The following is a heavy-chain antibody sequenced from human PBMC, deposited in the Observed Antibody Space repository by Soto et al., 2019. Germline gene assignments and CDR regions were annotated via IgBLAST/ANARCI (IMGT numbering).Heavy chain of an antibody. CDR1: GGSISSGGYY. Sequence: SETLSLTCTVSGGSISSGGYYWSWIRQHPGKGLEWIGYIYYSGSTYYNPSLKSRVTISVDTSKNQFSLKLSSVTAADTAVYYCARSGVFIAARPKVWFDPWGQGTLVTVSS. CDR2: IYYSGST. J-gene: IGHJ5*02. V-gene: IGHV4-31*03. CDR3: ARSGVFIAARPKVWFDP. D-gene: IGHD6-6*01.